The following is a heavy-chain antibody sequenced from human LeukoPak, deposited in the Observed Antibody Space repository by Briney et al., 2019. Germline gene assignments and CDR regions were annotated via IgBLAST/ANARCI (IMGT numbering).Heavy chain of an antibody. CDR2: IYSGGST. J-gene: IGHJ6*02. CDR1: GFTVSSNY. CDR3: AREGLYSSSWPPNYYYYGMDV. Sequence: PGGSLRLSCAASGFTVSSNYMSWVRQAPGKGLEWVSVIYSGGSTYYADSVKGRFTISRDNSKNTLYLQMNSLRAEDTAVYYCAREGLYSSSWPPNYYYYGMDVWGQGTTVTVSS. D-gene: IGHD6-13*01. V-gene: IGHV3-53*01.